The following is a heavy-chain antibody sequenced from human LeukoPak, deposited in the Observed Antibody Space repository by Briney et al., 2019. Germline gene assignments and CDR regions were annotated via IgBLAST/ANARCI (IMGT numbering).Heavy chain of an antibody. D-gene: IGHD2-21*01. V-gene: IGHV4-59*01. Sequence: SETLSLTCTVSGGSISSYYWSWIRQPPGKGLEWIGYIYYSGSTNYNPSLKSRVTISVDTSKNQFSLRLSSVTAADTAVYYCAGLAYCGGDCYYGMDVWGQGTTVTVSS. CDR2: IYYSGST. CDR1: GGSISSYY. CDR3: AGLAYCGGDCYYGMDV. J-gene: IGHJ6*02.